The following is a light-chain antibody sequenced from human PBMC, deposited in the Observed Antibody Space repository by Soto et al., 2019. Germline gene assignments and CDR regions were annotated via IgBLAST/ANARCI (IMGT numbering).Light chain of an antibody. CDR1: QSLLHSDGYNF. J-gene: IGKJ1*01. CDR2: LGS. CDR3: MQALQTPWT. V-gene: IGKV2-28*01. Sequence: EIVMTQSPLSLPVTPGEPASISCRSSQSLLHSDGYNFLDWYLQKPGQSPHLLIYLGSNRASGVPDRFSGSGSGTDFTLKISRVEPEDVGVYYCMQALQTPWTFGQGTKVEIK.